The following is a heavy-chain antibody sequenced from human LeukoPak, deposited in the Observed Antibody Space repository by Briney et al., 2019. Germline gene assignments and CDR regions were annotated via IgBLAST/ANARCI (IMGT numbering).Heavy chain of an antibody. Sequence: GESLKISCKGSGYSFTSYWIAWVRQMPRKGLEWMGIIHPGDSDTRYSPSFQGQVTISADKSISTTFLQWSSLKASDTAIYYCAREYYYYYYYGMDVWGQGTTFTVSS. CDR1: GYSFTSYW. CDR2: IHPGDSDT. V-gene: IGHV5-51*01. D-gene: IGHD2/OR15-2a*01. CDR3: AREYYYYYYYGMDV. J-gene: IGHJ6*02.